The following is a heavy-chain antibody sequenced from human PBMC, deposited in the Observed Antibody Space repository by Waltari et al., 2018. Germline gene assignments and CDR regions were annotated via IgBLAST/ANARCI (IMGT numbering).Heavy chain of an antibody. J-gene: IGHJ4*02. CDR2: IDPSDSFR. Sequence: EVQLVQSGAEVKKPEESLRISCEGSGYSFTSPRISWGRQRPGKGREWVGRIDPSDSFRNYGPAFEGHVTISVDQSLRTAYLQWDSLKASDTAIYYCVRHRTTYPLEIDYWGQGTLVTVSS. V-gene: IGHV5-10-1*01. CDR1: GYSFTSPR. CDR3: VRHRTTYPLEIDY. D-gene: IGHD2-2*01.